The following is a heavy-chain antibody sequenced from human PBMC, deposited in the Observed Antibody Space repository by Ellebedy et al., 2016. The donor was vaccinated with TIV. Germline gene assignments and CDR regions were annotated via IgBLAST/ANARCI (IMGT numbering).Heavy chain of an antibody. V-gene: IGHV3-23*01. J-gene: IGHJ4*02. CDR1: GFTFSSYA. CDR2: ISGSGGST. Sequence: GESLKISXAASGFTFSSYAMSWVRQAPGKGLEWVSAISGSGGSTYYADSVKGRFTISRDNSKNTLYLQMNSLRAEDTAVYYCAKGHDILTGYIVDYWGQGTLVTVSS. CDR3: AKGHDILTGYIVDY. D-gene: IGHD3-9*01.